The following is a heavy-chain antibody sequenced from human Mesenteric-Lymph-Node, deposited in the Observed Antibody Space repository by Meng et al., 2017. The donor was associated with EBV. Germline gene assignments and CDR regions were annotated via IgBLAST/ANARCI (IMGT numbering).Heavy chain of an antibody. D-gene: IGHD3-10*01. CDR3: ARQGNYYGSGTHAHFDY. Sequence: VRVGRYWVRVKKPGASLKVPCKASGGIFRSQAISWVRQAPGQGLEWMGGIVAVFGTTHYAQKFQGRVTITADESTSTVYMELSSLRSEDTAVYYCARQGNYYGSGTHAHFDYWGQGALVTVSS. J-gene: IGHJ4*02. CDR1: GGIFRSQA. CDR2: IVAVFGTT. V-gene: IGHV1-69*01.